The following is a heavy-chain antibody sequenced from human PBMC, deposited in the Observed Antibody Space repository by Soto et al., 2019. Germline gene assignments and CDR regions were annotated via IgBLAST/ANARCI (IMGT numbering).Heavy chain of an antibody. CDR3: AHRDNWNDWFDP. J-gene: IGHJ5*02. CDR1: GFSLSTGGVA. CDR2: IYWNDDK. Sequence: QITLKESGPPLVKPTQTLTLTCTFSGFSLSTGGVAVGWIRQPPGKALEWLALIYWNDDKRYSPSLKSRLTIARDTSKNQVVLTMTNMDPVDTATYYCAHRDNWNDWFDPWGQGTLVTVSS. D-gene: IGHD1-1*01. V-gene: IGHV2-5*01.